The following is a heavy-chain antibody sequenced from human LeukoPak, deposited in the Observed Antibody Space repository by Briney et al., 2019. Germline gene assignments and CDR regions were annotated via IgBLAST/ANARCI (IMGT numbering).Heavy chain of an antibody. V-gene: IGHV3-33*01. D-gene: IGHD4-17*01. CDR2: IWYDGSNK. CDR1: GFTFSSYG. Sequence: PGGSLRLSCAASGFTFSSYGMHWVRQAPGKGLEWVAVIWYDGSNKYYADSVKGRFTISRDNSKNTLYLQMNSLRAEDTAVYYCARDLDYGDYFDHWGQGTLVTVSS. J-gene: IGHJ4*02. CDR3: ARDLDYGDYFDH.